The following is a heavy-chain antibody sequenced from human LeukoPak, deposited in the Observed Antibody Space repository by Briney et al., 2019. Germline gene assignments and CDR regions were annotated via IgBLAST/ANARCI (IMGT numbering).Heavy chain of an antibody. CDR2: ISSSSSSI. CDR1: GFTFSRYS. Sequence: PGGSLRLSCAASGFTFSRYSMNWVRQAPGKGLEWVSYISSSSSSIYYADSVKGRFTISRDNAKDSLYLQMNSLRAEDTAVYYCAKWAYGSGSYSEYFQHWGQGTLVTVSS. J-gene: IGHJ1*01. V-gene: IGHV3-48*01. D-gene: IGHD3-10*01. CDR3: AKWAYGSGSYSEYFQH.